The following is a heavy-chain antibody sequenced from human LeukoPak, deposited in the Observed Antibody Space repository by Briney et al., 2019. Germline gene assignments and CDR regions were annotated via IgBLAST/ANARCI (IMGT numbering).Heavy chain of an antibody. Sequence: SETLSLTCTVSGGSISSGGYYWSWIRQHPGKGLEWIGYIYYSGSTYYNPSLKSRVTILVDTSKNQFSLKLSSVTAADTAVYYCARNMYGSGSYFDYWGQGTLVTVSS. CDR2: IYYSGST. CDR3: ARNMYGSGSYFDY. D-gene: IGHD3-10*01. J-gene: IGHJ4*02. CDR1: GGSISSGGYY. V-gene: IGHV4-31*03.